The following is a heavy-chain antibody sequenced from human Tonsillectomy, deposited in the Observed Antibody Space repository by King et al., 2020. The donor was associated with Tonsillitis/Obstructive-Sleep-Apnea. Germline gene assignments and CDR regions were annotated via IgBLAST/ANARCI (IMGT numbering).Heavy chain of an antibody. J-gene: IGHJ6*02. Sequence: VQLVESGGGLVQPGGSLRLSCAASGFTFSDHYMDWVRQAPGKGLEWVGRTRNKPNSYSTEYAASVKGRFTISRDDSKNSLYLQMNSLKTADTAVYYCGAAIGVGYYYCGMDVWGQGTTVTVSS. V-gene: IGHV3-72*01. CDR1: GFTFSDHY. CDR2: TRNKPNSYST. CDR3: GAAIGVGYYYCGMDV. D-gene: IGHD2-2*01.